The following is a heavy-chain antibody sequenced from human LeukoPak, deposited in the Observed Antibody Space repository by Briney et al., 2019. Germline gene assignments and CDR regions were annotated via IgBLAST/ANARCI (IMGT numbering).Heavy chain of an antibody. V-gene: IGHV3-48*04. CDR3: ARDPYYSNHLDF. Sequence: GGSLRLSCAASVITFSDDSMNWVRQAPGSGLEWVAYISPASKTIKYAASVKGRFIISRDNAKKSLYLQMKCLRAEDTAVYYCARDPYYSNHLDFLGQGTLVTVSS. CDR1: VITFSDDS. CDR2: ISPASKTI. D-gene: IGHD4-11*01. J-gene: IGHJ4*02.